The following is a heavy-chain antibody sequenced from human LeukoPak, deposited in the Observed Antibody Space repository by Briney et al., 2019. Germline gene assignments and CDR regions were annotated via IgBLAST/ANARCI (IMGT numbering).Heavy chain of an antibody. D-gene: IGHD6-13*01. CDR1: GFTFSDFY. Sequence: PGGSLRLSCGASGFTFSDFYMTSIRQAPGKGLEWISHISSSGNYRNYADSVKGRFTISRDNAKSSLYLQMNSLRAEDTAIYYCARADSSSWFDYCGQGALVTVSS. CDR3: ARADSSSWFDY. V-gene: IGHV3-11*05. CDR2: ISSSGNYR. J-gene: IGHJ4*02.